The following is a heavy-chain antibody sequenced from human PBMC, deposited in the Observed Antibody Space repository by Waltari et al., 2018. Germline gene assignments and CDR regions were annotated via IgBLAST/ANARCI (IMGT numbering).Heavy chain of an antibody. Sequence: QVQLQQWGAGLLQPSETLSPTCAVSGGSFSGYWGSWIRQPPGKGLEWIGEISHSGRTNYNPSLKSRVTISVDTPKNQFSLKLSSVTAADTAVYYCARHIRGYDAFDIWGQGTMAIVSS. D-gene: IGHD3-3*01. CDR3: ARHIRGYDAFDI. V-gene: IGHV4-34*02. CDR2: ISHSGRT. CDR1: GGSFSGYW. J-gene: IGHJ3*02.